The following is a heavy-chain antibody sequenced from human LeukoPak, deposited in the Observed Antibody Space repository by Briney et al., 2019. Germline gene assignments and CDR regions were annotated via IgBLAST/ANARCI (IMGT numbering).Heavy chain of an antibody. CDR2: ISYDGSNK. D-gene: IGHD3-22*01. J-gene: IGHJ3*02. CDR1: GFTFSSYG. Sequence: YPGGSLRLSYAASGFTFSSYGMHWVRQAPGKGLEWVAVISYDGSNKYYADSVKGRFTISRDNSKNTLYLQMNSLRAEDTAVYYCAKDYYYDSSGHRAFDIWGQGTMVTVSS. V-gene: IGHV3-30*18. CDR3: AKDYYYDSSGHRAFDI.